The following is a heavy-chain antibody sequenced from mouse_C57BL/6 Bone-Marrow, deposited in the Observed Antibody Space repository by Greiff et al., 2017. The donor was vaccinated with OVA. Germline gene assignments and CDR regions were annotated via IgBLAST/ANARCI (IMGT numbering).Heavy chain of an antibody. CDR2: IDPETGGT. CDR3: TRTGSTYYFDD. CDR1: GYTFTDYE. Sequence: QVQLQQSGAELVRPGASVTLSCKASGYTFTDYEMHWVKQTPVHGLEWIGAIDPETGGTAYNQKFKGKAILTADKSSSTAYMERRSLTSEDSAVYYCTRTGSTYYFDDWGQGTTLTVSS. D-gene: IGHD1-1*01. J-gene: IGHJ2*01. V-gene: IGHV1-15*01.